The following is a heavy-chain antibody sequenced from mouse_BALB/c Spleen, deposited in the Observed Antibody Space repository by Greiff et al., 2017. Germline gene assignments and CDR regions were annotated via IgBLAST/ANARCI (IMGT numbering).Heavy chain of an antibody. CDR3: TDYGNYGFAY. Sequence: EVQRVESGTVLARPGASVKMSCKASGYSFTSYWMHWVKQRPGQGLEWIGAIYPGNSDTSYNQKFKGKAKLTAVTSASTAYMELSSLTNEDSAVYYCTDYGNYGFAYWGQGTLGTVSA. D-gene: IGHD2-1*01. CDR2: IYPGNSDT. CDR1: GYSFTSYW. V-gene: IGHV1-5*01. J-gene: IGHJ3*01.